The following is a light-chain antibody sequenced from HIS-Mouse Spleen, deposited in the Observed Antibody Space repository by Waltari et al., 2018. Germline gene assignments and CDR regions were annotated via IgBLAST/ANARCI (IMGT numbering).Light chain of an antibody. Sequence: SYELTQPPSVSVSPGQTARITCSGDALPNKYAYWYQQKSGQAPVLVIYEDSKRPSGIPERFSGSSSGTFATLTISGAQVEDEADYYCYSTDSSGNHRVFGGGTKLTVL. CDR2: EDS. CDR1: ALPNKY. V-gene: IGLV3-10*01. J-gene: IGLJ2*01. CDR3: YSTDSSGNHRV.